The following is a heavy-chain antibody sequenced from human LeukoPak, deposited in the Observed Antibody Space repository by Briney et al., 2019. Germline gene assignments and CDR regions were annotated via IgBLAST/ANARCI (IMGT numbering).Heavy chain of an antibody. CDR3: AADRALDSSGYPYYFDY. CDR2: IVVSSGNT. V-gene: IGHV1-58*01. J-gene: IGHJ4*02. Sequence: ASVKVSCKTSGFTFTSSAVQWVRQARGQRLEWIGWIVVSSGNTNYAQKFQERVTIIRDMSTSTAYMELSSLRSEDTAVYYCAADRALDSSGYPYYFDYWGQGTLVTVSS. D-gene: IGHD3-22*01. CDR1: GFTFTSSA.